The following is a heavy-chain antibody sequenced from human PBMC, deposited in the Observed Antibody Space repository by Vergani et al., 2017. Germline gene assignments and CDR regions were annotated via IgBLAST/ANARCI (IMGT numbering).Heavy chain of an antibody. V-gene: IGHV3-53*01. CDR2: IYSGGST. D-gene: IGHD6-6*01. J-gene: IGHJ3*02. Sequence: EVQLVESGGGLVQPGGSLRLSCAASGFTVSSNYMSWVRQAPGKGLEWVSVIYSGGSTYYADSVKGRFTISRDNSKNTLYLQMNSLRAEDTAVYYCAKPVEYSSSFYAFDIWGQGTMVTVSS. CDR1: GFTVSSNY. CDR3: AKPVEYSSSFYAFDI.